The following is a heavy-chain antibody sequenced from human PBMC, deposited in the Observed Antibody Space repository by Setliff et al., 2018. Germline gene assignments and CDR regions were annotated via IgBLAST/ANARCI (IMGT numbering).Heavy chain of an antibody. D-gene: IGHD5-12*01. CDR3: ARGGTFRYFDY. CDR2: IYYNGAA. J-gene: IGHJ4*02. V-gene: IGHV4-61*10. CDR1: DDSISSRHYY. Sequence: PSETLSLTCTVSDDSISSRHYYWSWLRQPAGKGLEWLGQIYYNGAADYSPSLKSRVTLSVDTSKNQFSLKLTSVTAADTAVYYCARGGTFRYFDYWGQGTPVTVSS.